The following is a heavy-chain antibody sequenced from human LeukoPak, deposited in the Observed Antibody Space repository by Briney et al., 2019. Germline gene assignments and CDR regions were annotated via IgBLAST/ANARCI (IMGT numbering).Heavy chain of an antibody. CDR1: GYTFTSYY. D-gene: IGHD3-10*01. J-gene: IGHJ4*02. CDR3: AREELRQAWFGELSPPD. CDR2: INPSGGST. V-gene: IGHV1-46*03. Sequence: ASVKVSCKASGYTFTSYYMHWVLQAPGQGLEWMGIINPSGGSTSYAQKFQGRVTMTRDTSTSTVYTELSSLRSEDTAVYYCAREELRQAWFGELSPPDWGQGTLVTVSS.